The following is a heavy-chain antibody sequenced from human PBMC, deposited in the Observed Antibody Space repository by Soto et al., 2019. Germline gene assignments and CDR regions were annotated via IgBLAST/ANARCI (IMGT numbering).Heavy chain of an antibody. CDR1: GFSFISYA. J-gene: IGHJ4*02. Sequence: GGSLRLSCAASGFSFISYAMSWVRQAPGKGLEWVSTISGSDGKTFYADSVKGRFSISRDTSKNMLYLQMNNLRGDDTAVYYCVRWSYLDYWGQGTRVTVSS. CDR2: ISGSDGKT. V-gene: IGHV3-23*01. CDR3: VRWSYLDY. D-gene: IGHD3-3*01.